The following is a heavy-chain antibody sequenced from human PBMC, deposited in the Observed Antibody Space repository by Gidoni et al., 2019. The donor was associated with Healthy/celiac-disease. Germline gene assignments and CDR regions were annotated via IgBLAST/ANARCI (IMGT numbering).Heavy chain of an antibody. J-gene: IGHJ6*02. D-gene: IGHD4-4*01. CDR1: GYTFTSYA. CDR3: ARGTRTTVTTMYYYYYYGMDV. Sequence: QVQLVQSGAEVKKPGASVKVSCKASGYTFTSYAINWVRQATGQGLEWMGWMNHNSGNTGYAQKFQGRVTMTRNTSISTAYMELSSLRSEDTAVYYCARGTRTTVTTMYYYYYYGMDVWGQGTTVTVSS. V-gene: IGHV1-8*01. CDR2: MNHNSGNT.